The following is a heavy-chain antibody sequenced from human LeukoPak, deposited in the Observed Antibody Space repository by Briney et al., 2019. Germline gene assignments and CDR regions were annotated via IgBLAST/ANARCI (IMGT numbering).Heavy chain of an antibody. Sequence: PSGTLSLTCAVSGGSISSSSWWSWVRQPPGKGLEWIGEIYHSGSTNYNPSLKSRVTISVDKSKNQFSLKLSSVTAADTAVYYCARVPAVTGMGVDYWGQGTLVTVSS. J-gene: IGHJ4*02. CDR3: ARVPAVTGMGVDY. CDR2: IYHSGST. D-gene: IGHD6-19*01. V-gene: IGHV4-4*02. CDR1: GGSISSSSW.